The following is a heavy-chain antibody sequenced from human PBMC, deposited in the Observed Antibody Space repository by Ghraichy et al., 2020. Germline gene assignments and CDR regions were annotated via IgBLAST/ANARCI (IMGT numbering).Heavy chain of an antibody. V-gene: IGHV3-15*01. CDR2: IKSKTDGGTT. Sequence: GGSLRLSCAASGFTFSTAWMSWVRQAPGKGLEWVALIKSKTDGGTTDYAAPVQGRFTISRDGSKNTLYLQMNSLQTEDTAVYYCTKDFYDFWSGSDNWGQGTLVTVSS. CDR1: GFTFSTAW. D-gene: IGHD3-3*01. CDR3: TKDFYDFWSGSDN. J-gene: IGHJ4*02.